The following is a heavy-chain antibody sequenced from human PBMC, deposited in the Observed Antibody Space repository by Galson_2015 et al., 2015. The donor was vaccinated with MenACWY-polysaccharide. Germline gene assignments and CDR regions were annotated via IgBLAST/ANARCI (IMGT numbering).Heavy chain of an antibody. Sequence: SLRLSCAASGFTFSNNAMSWVRQAPGKGLQWVSSISSSGDSTYYPDSVKGRFTTSRDNSKNTMYLQMNSLRPEDTAVYYCAKDVSRGMITSGGVPFAPWGQGTLVTVSS. CDR3: AKDVSRGMITSGGVPFAP. V-gene: IGHV3-23*01. CDR2: ISSSGDST. D-gene: IGHD3-16*01. CDR1: GFTFSNNA. J-gene: IGHJ5*02.